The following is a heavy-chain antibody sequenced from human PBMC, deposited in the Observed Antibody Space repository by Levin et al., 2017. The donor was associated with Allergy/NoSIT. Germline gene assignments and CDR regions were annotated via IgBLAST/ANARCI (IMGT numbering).Heavy chain of an antibody. D-gene: IGHD6-19*01. CDR2: IYYSGST. CDR3: ARASGVASSGWYYFDY. CDR1: GGSISSYY. Sequence: SETLSLTCTVSGGSISSYYWSWIRQPPGKGLEWIGYIYYSGSTNYNPSLKSRVTISVDTSKNQFSLKLSSVTAADTAVYYCARASGVASSGWYYFDYWGQGTLVTVSS. V-gene: IGHV4-59*01. J-gene: IGHJ4*02.